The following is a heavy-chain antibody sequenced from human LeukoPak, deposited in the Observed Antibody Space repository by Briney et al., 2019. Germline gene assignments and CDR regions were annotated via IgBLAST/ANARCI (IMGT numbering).Heavy chain of an antibody. Sequence: ASVNVSCKASGYTFTGYYMNWVRQAPGQGLEWMGWINPNSGSTNYAQKFQGRVTMTRDTSISIAYMELTRLRSDDTAVFYCARDGYSSGSGSFVDYWCQGTLVTVSS. CDR3: ARDGYSSGSGSFVDY. CDR1: GYTFTGYY. J-gene: IGHJ4*02. V-gene: IGHV1-2*02. D-gene: IGHD3-10*01. CDR2: INPNSGST.